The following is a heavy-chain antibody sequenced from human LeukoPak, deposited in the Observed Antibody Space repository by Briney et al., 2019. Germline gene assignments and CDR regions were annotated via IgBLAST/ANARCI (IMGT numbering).Heavy chain of an antibody. CDR2: ISHSGSNL. D-gene: IGHD3-22*01. CDR1: GFNFSDSF. J-gene: IGHJ4*02. CDR3: ARGDSSGAPDY. Sequence: GGSLRLSCAASGFNFSDSFMNWIRQAPGKGLEWLSYISHSGSNLDYAESVRGRFTISRDNANHSLYLQINSLRAEDTAVYYCARGDSSGAPDYWGQGTLVTVSS. V-gene: IGHV3-11*01.